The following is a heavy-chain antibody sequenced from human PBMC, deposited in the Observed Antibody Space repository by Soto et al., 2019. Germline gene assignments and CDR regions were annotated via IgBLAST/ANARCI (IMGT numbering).Heavy chain of an antibody. CDR1: FPFRMYS. CDR3: TRDQGGSYDSWFDP. CDR2: ISSGGSYI. Sequence: EVQVVESGGGLVQPGGSRKLSCSFPFRMYSMNWVRRAPGKGLGWVASISSGGSYIKYADSVKGRFTISRDNAKNSVSLQMNSLRVDDTAVYFCTRDQGGSYDSWFDPWGQGTLVTVSS. J-gene: IGHJ5*02. V-gene: IGHV3-21*01. D-gene: IGHD1-26*01.